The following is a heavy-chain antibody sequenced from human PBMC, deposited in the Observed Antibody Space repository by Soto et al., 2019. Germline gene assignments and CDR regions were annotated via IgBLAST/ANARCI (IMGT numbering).Heavy chain of an antibody. CDR1: GFTFSSYS. CDR2: FRSGGDDGTT. D-gene: IGHD3-10*01. Sequence: LILSCAASGFTFSSYSMSWVRQAPGKGLECVSGFRSGGDDGTTYYADSVKGRFTISRDNSKNTLFLQMDSLRAEDTAIYYCAKKVNSGPGSQYFDYWGQGTLVTVSS. V-gene: IGHV3-23*01. CDR3: AKKVNSGPGSQYFDY. J-gene: IGHJ4*02.